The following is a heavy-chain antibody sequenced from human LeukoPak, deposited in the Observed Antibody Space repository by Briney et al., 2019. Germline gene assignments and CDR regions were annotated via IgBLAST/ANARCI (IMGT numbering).Heavy chain of an antibody. CDR3: ARLVAAGGLDY. Sequence: GGSLRLSCAASGFTFTSYSMNWVRQSPGKGLEWVSSISTTGSYIYYADSVKGRFTISRDNAKNSLYLQMNSLRAEDTAVYYCARLVAAGGLDYWGQGTPVTVSS. J-gene: IGHJ4*02. D-gene: IGHD6-13*01. V-gene: IGHV3-21*01. CDR2: ISTTGSYI. CDR1: GFTFTSYS.